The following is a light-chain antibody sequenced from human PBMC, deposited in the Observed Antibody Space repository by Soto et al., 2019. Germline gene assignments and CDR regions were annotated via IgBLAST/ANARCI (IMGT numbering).Light chain of an antibody. CDR3: QQYSVYWT. Sequence: DIQMTQSPSTLSASVGDRVPITCRASQSISRWLAWYQQNPGKAPQALIYDASSLKSGVPSRFSGNGSGTEFTLTISSLQPDDFATYYCQQYSVYWTFGQGTKVDIK. J-gene: IGKJ1*01. CDR2: DAS. V-gene: IGKV1-5*01. CDR1: QSISRW.